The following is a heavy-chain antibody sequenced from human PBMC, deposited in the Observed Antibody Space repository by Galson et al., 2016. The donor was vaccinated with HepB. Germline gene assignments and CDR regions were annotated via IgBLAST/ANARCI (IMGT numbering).Heavy chain of an antibody. D-gene: IGHD2-2*01. J-gene: IGHJ6*02. CDR1: GFTFGKYA. CDR3: AKEEEEPAPPPHYYYDYGMDV. CDR2: ISGSGRRT. V-gene: IGHV3-23*01. Sequence: SLRLSCAASGFTFGKYALSWVRRAPGEGLEWVSAISGSGRRTHYADSVKGRFTISRENSKNTLYLQMNSLRAEDTAVYYCAKEEEEPAPPPHYYYDYGMDVWGQGTAVTVSS.